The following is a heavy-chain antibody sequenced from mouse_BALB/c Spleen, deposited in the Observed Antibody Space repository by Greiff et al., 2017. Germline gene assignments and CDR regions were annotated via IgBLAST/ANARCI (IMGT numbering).Heavy chain of an antibody. V-gene: IGHV3-6*02. D-gene: IGHD3-2*02. J-gene: IGHJ4*01. CDR1: GYSITSGYY. CDR3: ARGDQGYAMDY. CDR2: ISYDGSN. Sequence: EVQLQESGPGLVKPSQSLSLTCSVTGYSITSGYYWNWIRQFPGNKLEWMGYISYDGSNNYNPSLKNRIPITRDTSKNQFFLKLNSVTTEDTATYYCARGDQGYAMDYWGQGTSVTVSS.